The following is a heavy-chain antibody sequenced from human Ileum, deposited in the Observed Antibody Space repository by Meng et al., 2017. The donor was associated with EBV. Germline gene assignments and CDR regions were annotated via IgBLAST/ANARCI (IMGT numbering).Heavy chain of an antibody. D-gene: IGHD4-17*01. CDR3: ASNGDEVDY. V-gene: IGHV1-18*01. Sequence: QVRVVQSGGEVKKPGALVKVSFKASGYTLINNGFSWVRQAPGPGLEWMGWISTFNGNTNYAQKFQGRLTVTTDTSTNTAYMELRNLRSDDTAVYYCASNGDEVDYWGQGTLVTVSS. J-gene: IGHJ4*02. CDR1: GYTLINNG. CDR2: ISTFNGNT.